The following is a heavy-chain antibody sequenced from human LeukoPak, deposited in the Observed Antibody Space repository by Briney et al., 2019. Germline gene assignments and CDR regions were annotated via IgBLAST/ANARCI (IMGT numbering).Heavy chain of an antibody. CDR2: INPKSGDT. Sequence: ASVRASCKASGYTFTGYYMHWVRQAPGQGLEWMGWINPKSGDTNYAQKFRGRVTMTRDTSISTAYMELSRLRSDDTAVYYCARYYYDSNGSFHYWGQGPLVSVSS. CDR3: ARYYYDSNGSFHY. CDR1: GYTFTGYY. V-gene: IGHV1-2*02. J-gene: IGHJ4*02. D-gene: IGHD3-22*01.